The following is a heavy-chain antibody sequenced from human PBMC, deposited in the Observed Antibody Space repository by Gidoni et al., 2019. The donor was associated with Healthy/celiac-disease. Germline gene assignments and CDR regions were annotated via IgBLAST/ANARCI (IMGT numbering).Heavy chain of an antibody. CDR3: ARESGGTVTVDY. Sequence: QVQLQESGPGLVKPSQTLSLTRTVPGGSTSSGSYYWSWIRQPAGKGLGWIGRIYTSGSTNYHPSLKGRVTISVDTSKNQFSLKLSSVTAADTAVYYCARESGGTVTVDYWGQGTLVTVSS. CDR1: GGSTSSGSYY. CDR2: IYTSGST. D-gene: IGHD4-17*01. V-gene: IGHV4-61*02. J-gene: IGHJ4*02.